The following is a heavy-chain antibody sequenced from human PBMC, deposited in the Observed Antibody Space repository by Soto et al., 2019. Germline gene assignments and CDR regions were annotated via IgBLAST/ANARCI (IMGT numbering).Heavy chain of an antibody. J-gene: IGHJ1*01. D-gene: IGHD7-27*01. CDR1: GGSISSGGYY. Sequence: QVQLQESGPGLVKPSQTLSLTCTVSGGSISSGGYYWSWIRQYPGKGLEWIGYISYSGSTYYNPSLKGEITISGDPSRNLFFLKLRCVLAGDPAFYYCARNNYYLGGVFYPPPAKYSQPWGQGPLVIVP. CDR3: ARNNYYLGGVFYPPPAKYSQP. CDR2: ISYSGST. V-gene: IGHV4-31*01.